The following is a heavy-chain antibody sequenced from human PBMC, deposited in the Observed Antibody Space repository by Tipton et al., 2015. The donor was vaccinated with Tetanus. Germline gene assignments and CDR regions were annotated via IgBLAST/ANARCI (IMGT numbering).Heavy chain of an antibody. D-gene: IGHD2-15*01. Sequence: VQLVQSGGGVVQPGKSLRLSCAASGFTFSDYGMHWVRQVPGKGLEWVAVSWYDGTDKYYADSVKGRFTISRDNSKNTLYLQMNSLRAEDTALYYCARGADCSGGSCFSGDFDTWGQGTQVTVSS. CDR1: GFTFSDYG. CDR2: SWYDGTDK. CDR3: ARGADCSGGSCFSGDFDT. V-gene: IGHV3-33*01. J-gene: IGHJ4*02.